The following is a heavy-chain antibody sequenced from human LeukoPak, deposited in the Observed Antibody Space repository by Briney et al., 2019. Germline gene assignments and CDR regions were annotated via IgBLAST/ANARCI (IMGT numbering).Heavy chain of an antibody. CDR3: ATFGVIVRNDYLDY. CDR1: GFTVSSNY. D-gene: IGHD3-3*01. CDR2: ITANGDAT. J-gene: IGHJ4*02. V-gene: IGHV3-23*01. Sequence: PGGSLRLSCAASGFTVSSNYMSWVRQAPGKGLEWVSSITANGDATYYADSVKGRFTISRDNSKNTLYLQMSSLRAEDTAVYYCATFGVIVRNDYLDYWGRGALVAVSS.